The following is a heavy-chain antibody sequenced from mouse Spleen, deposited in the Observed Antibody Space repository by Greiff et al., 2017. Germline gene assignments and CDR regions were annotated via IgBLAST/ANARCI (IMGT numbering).Heavy chain of an antibody. J-gene: IGHJ2*01. CDR1: GYSITSDYA. CDR2: ISYSGST. Sequence: EVKLMESGPGLVKPSQSLSLTCTVTGYSITSDYAWNWIRQFPGNKLEWMGYISYSGSTSYNPSLKSRISITRDTSKNQFFLQLNSVTTEDTATYYCARGYYGPPRGYFDYWGQGTTLTVSS. CDR3: ARGYYGPPRGYFDY. V-gene: IGHV3-2*02. D-gene: IGHD1-1*01.